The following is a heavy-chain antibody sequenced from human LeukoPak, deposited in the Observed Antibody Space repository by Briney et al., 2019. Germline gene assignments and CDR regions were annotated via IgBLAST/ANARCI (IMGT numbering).Heavy chain of an antibody. D-gene: IGHD1-26*01. J-gene: IGHJ4*02. CDR1: GGSISSYY. Sequence: SETLSLTCTVSGGSISSYYWSWIRQPPGKGLEWIGYIYYSGSTNYNPSLKSRVTISVDTSKNQFSLKLSSVTAADTAVYYCARGVGATGKDYWGQGTLVTVSS. V-gene: IGHV4-59*08. CDR2: IYYSGST. CDR3: ARGVGATGKDY.